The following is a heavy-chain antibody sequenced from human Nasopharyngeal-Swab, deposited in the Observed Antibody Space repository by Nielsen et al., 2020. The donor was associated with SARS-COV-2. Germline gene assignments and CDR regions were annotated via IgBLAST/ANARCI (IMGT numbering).Heavy chain of an antibody. CDR2: LSASGGNT. J-gene: IGHJ3*02. CDR3: ARDSEKKSYYDSSGSLDAFDI. Sequence: WIRQPPGKGLECVSDLSASGGNTHYADSVKGRFTISRDNSKNTLYLQMNSLRAEDTAIYYCARDSEKKSYYDSSGSLDAFDIWGRGTMVTV. D-gene: IGHD3-22*01. V-gene: IGHV3-23*01.